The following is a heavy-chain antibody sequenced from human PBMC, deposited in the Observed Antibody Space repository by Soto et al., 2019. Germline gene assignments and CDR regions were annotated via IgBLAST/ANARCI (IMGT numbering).Heavy chain of an antibody. Sequence: PGGSLRLSCATSGFTASPNYMTWVRQAPGKGLEWVAIFYSGARTYYRDSVKGRFTISRDNSKNTLYLQMNSLRAEDTAVYYCARDFGSLGATIDYWGQGTLVTVSS. J-gene: IGHJ4*02. V-gene: IGHV3-53*05. D-gene: IGHD1-26*01. CDR2: FYSGART. CDR3: ARDFGSLGATIDY. CDR1: GFTASPNY.